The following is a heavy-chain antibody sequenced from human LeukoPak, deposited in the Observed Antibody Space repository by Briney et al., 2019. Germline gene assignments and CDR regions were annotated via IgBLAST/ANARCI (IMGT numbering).Heavy chain of an antibody. CDR1: GGTFSSYA. V-gene: IGHV1-69*13. CDR3: AREGRRDGYNLPFDY. Sequence: SVKVPCKASGGTFSSYAISWVRQAPGQGLEWMGVIIPIFGTANYAQKFQGRVTITADESTSTAYMELSRLRSEDTAVYYCAREGRRDGYNLPFDYWGQGTLVTVSS. CDR2: IIPIFGTA. J-gene: IGHJ4*02. D-gene: IGHD5-24*01.